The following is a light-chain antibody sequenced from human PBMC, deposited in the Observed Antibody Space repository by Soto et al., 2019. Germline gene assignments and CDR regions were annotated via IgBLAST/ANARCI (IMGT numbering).Light chain of an antibody. V-gene: IGKV3D-20*02. CDR3: QQRSNWLT. CDR2: GAS. CDR1: QSVASNY. Sequence: IVLTQSPGTLSLSPGERATLSCRASQSVASNYLAWYQQKPGQAPRLLIYGASSRATGVPDRFSGSGSGTDFTLTISRLEPEDVAVYYCQQRSNWLTFGGGTKVDIK. J-gene: IGKJ4*01.